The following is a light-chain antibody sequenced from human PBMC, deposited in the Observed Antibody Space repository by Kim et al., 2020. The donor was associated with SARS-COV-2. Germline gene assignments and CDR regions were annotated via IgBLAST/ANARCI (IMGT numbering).Light chain of an antibody. J-gene: IGLJ2*01. V-gene: IGLV3-19*01. CDR1: TLRSYS. CDR2: GKI. Sequence: GQTVRITCQGDTLRSYSANWYQQKPGQAPILVIYGKINRPSGIPDRFSGSSSGNTASLTITGAQAEDEADYYCNSRDSSGNHLVVFGGGTKLTVL. CDR3: NSRDSSGNHLVV.